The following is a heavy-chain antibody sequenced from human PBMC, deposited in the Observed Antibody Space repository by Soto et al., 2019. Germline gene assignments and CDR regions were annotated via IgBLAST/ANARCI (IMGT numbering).Heavy chain of an antibody. Sequence: SDTLSLTCAVYGGSLSGYHWSWIRQPPGKGLEWIGEINHSGSTKYNPSLKSRVTISVDTSKNQFSLKLGSVTAADTAVYYCARGPIVVIPAAMGGTGYYYGMDVCGPGTTVTVS. CDR1: GGSLSGYH. D-gene: IGHD2-2*01. V-gene: IGHV4-34*01. J-gene: IGHJ6*02. CDR3: ARGPIVVIPAAMGGTGYYYGMDV. CDR2: INHSGST.